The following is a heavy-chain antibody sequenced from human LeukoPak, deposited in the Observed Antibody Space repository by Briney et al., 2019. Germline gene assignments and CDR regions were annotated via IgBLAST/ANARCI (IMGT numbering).Heavy chain of an antibody. D-gene: IGHD6-19*01. Sequence: GASVKVSCKASGYSFTNYGINWVRLAPGQGLEWMGWISAYNGNTNYAQKIQGRVTMTTDAFTSTAYMELRSLRSDDTAVYYCARDRASYRIAVPVKDAFDICGQGTMVTVSS. CDR2: ISAYNGNT. J-gene: IGHJ3*02. CDR1: GYSFTNYG. CDR3: ARDRASYRIAVPVKDAFDI. V-gene: IGHV1-18*01.